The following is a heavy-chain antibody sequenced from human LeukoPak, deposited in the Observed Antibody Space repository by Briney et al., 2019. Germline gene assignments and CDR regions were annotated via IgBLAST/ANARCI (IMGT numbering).Heavy chain of an antibody. CDR2: IYYSGST. CDR1: GGSISSYY. V-gene: IGHV4-59*12. Sequence: MASETLSLTCTVSGGSISSYYWSWIRQPPGKGLEWIGYIYYSGSTNYNPSLKSRVTISVDKSKNQFSLKLSSVTAADTAVYYCARADSSGWSEVHFDYWGQGTLVTVSS. J-gene: IGHJ4*02. D-gene: IGHD6-19*01. CDR3: ARADSSGWSEVHFDY.